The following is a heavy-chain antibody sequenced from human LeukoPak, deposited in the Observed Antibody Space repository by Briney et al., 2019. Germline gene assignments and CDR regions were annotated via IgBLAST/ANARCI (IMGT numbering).Heavy chain of an antibody. CDR3: ARGTLAGYFLGY. D-gene: IGHD6-19*01. J-gene: IGHJ4*02. V-gene: IGHV3-23*01. CDR2: ISYSGDTT. Sequence: GGSLRLSCAASGFSFSNHAMNWVRQAPGKGLEWVSSISYSGDTTDYADSVKGRLIISRDNSKNTLGLQMNSLRDEDTAIYYCARGTLAGYFLGYWGRGTLVTVSS. CDR1: GFSFSNHA.